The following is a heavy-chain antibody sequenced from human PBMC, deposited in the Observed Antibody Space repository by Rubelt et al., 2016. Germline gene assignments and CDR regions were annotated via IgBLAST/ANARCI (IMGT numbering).Heavy chain of an antibody. CDR1: GGSISSYY. D-gene: IGHD2-15*01. J-gene: IGHJ4*02. CDR2: NYYSGSP. V-gene: IGHV4-59*12. Sequence: QVQLQESGPGLVKPSETLSLTCTVSGGSISSYYWSWIRQPPGKGLEWIGYNYYSGSPNYNPSLRGRVTIYVDPSKNQVALELGSGTAADTAGYYCAGNGRYCSGGSCYYFDYWGQGTLVTVSS. CDR3: AGNGRYCSGGSCYYFDY.